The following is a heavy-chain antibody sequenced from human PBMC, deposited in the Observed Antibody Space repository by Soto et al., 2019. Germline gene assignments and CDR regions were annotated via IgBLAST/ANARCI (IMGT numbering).Heavy chain of an antibody. CDR3: ARGYYDYIWGGKNTGAFEI. V-gene: IGHV4-31*03. CDR1: GGSISSGGYY. D-gene: IGHD3-16*01. Sequence: QVQLQESGPGLVKPSQTLSLTCTVSGGSISSGGYYWSWIRQHPGKGLEWIGYIYYSGSTYYNPSLKSRVTISVDTSKNQFSLKLSSVTAADTAVYYGARGYYDYIWGGKNTGAFEIWGQGTMVTVSS. J-gene: IGHJ3*02. CDR2: IYYSGST.